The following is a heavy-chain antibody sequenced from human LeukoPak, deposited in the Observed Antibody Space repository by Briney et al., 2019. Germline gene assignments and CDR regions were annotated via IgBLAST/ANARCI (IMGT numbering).Heavy chain of an antibody. V-gene: IGHV4-39*02. D-gene: IGHD3-10*01. CDR2: TYYAGST. CDR3: ARMLRGVVLGPNYYPYHMDV. CDR1: GGSISSHLYF. Sequence: SETLSLTCTVSGGSISSHLYFWAWIRQPPGKGLEWIGSTYYAGSTYYNPSLKRRVTISVDTSKDDFSLKLASVTAADTAMYFCARMLRGVVLGPNYYPYHMDVWGTGTTVSVSS. J-gene: IGHJ6*03.